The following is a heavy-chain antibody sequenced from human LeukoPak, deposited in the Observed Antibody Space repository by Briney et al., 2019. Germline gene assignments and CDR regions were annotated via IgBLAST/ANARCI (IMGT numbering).Heavy chain of an antibody. Sequence: GGSLRLSCAASGFTFSSYAMSWVRQAPGKGLEWVSAISGSGGSTYYADSVKGRLTISRDNSKNTLYLQMNSLRAEDTAVYYCAKGEVRFIAAAGVDYWGQGTPVTVSS. J-gene: IGHJ4*02. CDR3: AKGEVRFIAAAGVDY. CDR2: ISGSGGST. V-gene: IGHV3-23*01. D-gene: IGHD6-13*01. CDR1: GFTFSSYA.